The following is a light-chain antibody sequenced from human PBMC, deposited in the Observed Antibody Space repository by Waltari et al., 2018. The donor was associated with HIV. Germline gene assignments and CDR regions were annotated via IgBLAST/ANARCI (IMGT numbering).Light chain of an antibody. J-gene: IGLJ1*01. CDR2: DVN. V-gene: IGLV2-14*03. CDR3: SSYTTSSTYV. CDR1: SSDVGASDY. Sequence: QSALTQPASVSGSPGQSITISCTGTSSDVGASDYVSWYQQHPGNAPKLMSYDVNNRPSGVSHRFSGSKSATTASLTISGLQAEDEADYYCSSYTTSSTYVFGTGTKVTVL.